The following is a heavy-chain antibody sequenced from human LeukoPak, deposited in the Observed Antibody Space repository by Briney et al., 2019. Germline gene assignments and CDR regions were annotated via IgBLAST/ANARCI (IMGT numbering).Heavy chain of an antibody. Sequence: SETLSLTCTVSGGSISSYYWSWIRQPPGKGLEWIGYIYYSGSTNYSPSLKSRVTISVDTSKNQFSLKLSSVTAADTAVYYCAREHDYGEGYFQYWGQGTLVTVSS. CDR3: AREHDYGEGYFQY. CDR2: IYYSGST. V-gene: IGHV4-59*01. D-gene: IGHD4-17*01. J-gene: IGHJ1*01. CDR1: GGSISSYY.